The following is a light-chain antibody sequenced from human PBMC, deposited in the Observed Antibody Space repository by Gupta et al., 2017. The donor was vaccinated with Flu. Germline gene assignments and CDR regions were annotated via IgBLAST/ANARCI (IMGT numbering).Light chain of an antibody. Sequence: EIVLTQSPGTLSLSPGERATLSCRASQSVASYLVWYQQKPGQAPRLLIYGASSRATGIPDRFSGSGSGTDFSLTISRLEPEDFAVYYCQQYGTSPTFGQGTKLEIK. J-gene: IGKJ2*01. CDR3: QQYGTSPT. CDR2: GAS. V-gene: IGKV3-20*01. CDR1: QSVASY.